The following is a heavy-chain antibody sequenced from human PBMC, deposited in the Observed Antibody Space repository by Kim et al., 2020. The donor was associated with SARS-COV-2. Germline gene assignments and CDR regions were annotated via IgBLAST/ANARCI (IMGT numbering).Heavy chain of an antibody. CDR2: INHSGST. D-gene: IGHD4-17*01. CDR1: GGSFSGYY. V-gene: IGHV4-34*01. Sequence: SETLSLTCAVYGGSFSGYYWSWIRQPPGKGLEWIGEINHSGSTNYNPSLKSRVTISVHTSKNQFSLKLSSVTAADTAVYYCARGLIRGVRLPGYWGQGTLVTVSS. CDR3: ARGLIRGVRLPGY. J-gene: IGHJ4*02.